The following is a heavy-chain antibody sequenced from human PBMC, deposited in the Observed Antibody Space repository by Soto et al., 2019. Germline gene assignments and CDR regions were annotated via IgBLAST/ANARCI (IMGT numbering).Heavy chain of an antibody. CDR2: INGDGSST. V-gene: IGHV3-74*01. Sequence: EVQLVESGGGLVLPGGSLRLSCAASGFALGGYWMHWVRQAPGKGLVWVSRINGDGSSTSYADSVEGRFTVSRDNARNAVYLHMKGLSVEEAAVYHCARGDFNVAPWGPGTLVTVSS. D-gene: IGHD2-21*02. CDR3: ARGDFNVAP. CDR1: GFALGGYW. J-gene: IGHJ4*02.